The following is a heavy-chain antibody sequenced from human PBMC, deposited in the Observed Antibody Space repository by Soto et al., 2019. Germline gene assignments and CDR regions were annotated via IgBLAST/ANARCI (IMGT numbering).Heavy chain of an antibody. D-gene: IGHD3-3*01. CDR3: ARDASYYSLWSGYYPSRNGMDV. J-gene: IGHJ6*02. V-gene: IGHV3-33*01. CDR2: IWYDGSKK. Sequence: QVQVVESGGGVVQPGRSLRLSCAASGFTFSSFGMHWVRQAPGKGLEWVSLIWYDGSKKSYGDSVKGRFTISRDNTRNTVYLRMNSMRADDTAGYYFARDASYYSLWSGYYPSRNGMDVWGQGTTVTVSS. CDR1: GFTFSSFG.